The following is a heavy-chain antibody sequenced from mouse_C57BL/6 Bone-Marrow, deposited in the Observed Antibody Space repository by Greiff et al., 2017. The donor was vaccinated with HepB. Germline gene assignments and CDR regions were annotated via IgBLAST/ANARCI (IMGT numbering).Heavy chain of an antibody. Sequence: EVQLKESGPGLAKPSPTLSLTCSVTGYSIPSDYWNWIRKFPGNKLEYMGYISYSGSTYYNPSLKSRISITRDTSKNQYYLQLNSVTTEDTATYYCARSGTGDFDYWGQGTTLTVSS. CDR3: ARSGTGDFDY. D-gene: IGHD4-1*01. CDR1: GYSIPSDY. CDR2: ISYSGST. J-gene: IGHJ2*01. V-gene: IGHV3-8*01.